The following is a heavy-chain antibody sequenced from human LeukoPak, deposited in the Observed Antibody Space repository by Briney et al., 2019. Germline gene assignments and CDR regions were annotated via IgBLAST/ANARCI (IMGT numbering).Heavy chain of an antibody. CDR3: AKDPRGSGYVPTPFDY. Sequence: PGGSLGLSCAASGFTFSSYGMHWVRQAPGKGLEWVAVIWYDGSNKYYADSVKGRFTISRDNSKNTLYLQMNSLRAEDTAVYYCAKDPRGSGYVPTPFDYWGQGTLVTVSS. D-gene: IGHD5-12*01. V-gene: IGHV3-33*06. CDR1: GFTFSSYG. CDR2: IWYDGSNK. J-gene: IGHJ4*02.